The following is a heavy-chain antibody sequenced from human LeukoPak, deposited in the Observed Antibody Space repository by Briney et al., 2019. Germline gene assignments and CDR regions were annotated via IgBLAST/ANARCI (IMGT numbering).Heavy chain of an antibody. D-gene: IGHD5-18*01. J-gene: IGHJ4*02. CDR1: GGSISSSSYY. CDR2: IYYSGST. Sequence: PSETLSLTCSVSGGSISSSSYYWGWIRQPPGKGLEWIGSIYYSGSTYYNPSLKSRVTISVDTSKNQFSLKLSSVTAADTALYYCARLQHTAMVVDYWGQGTLVTVSS. CDR3: ARLQHTAMVVDY. V-gene: IGHV4-39*01.